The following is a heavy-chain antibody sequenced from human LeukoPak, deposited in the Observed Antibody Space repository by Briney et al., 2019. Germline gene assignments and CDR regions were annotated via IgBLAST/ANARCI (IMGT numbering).Heavy chain of an antibody. V-gene: IGHV3-23*01. J-gene: IGHJ4*02. CDR3: AKTPRLVGATPFYYFDY. D-gene: IGHD1-26*01. CDR1: GFTFSSYA. Sequence: PGGSLRLSCAASGFTFSSYAMSWVRQAPGKGLEWVSAISGSGGSTYYADSVKGRFTISRDNSKNTLYLQMNSLRAEDTAVYYCAKTPRLVGATPFYYFDYWGQGTLVTVSS. CDR2: ISGSGGST.